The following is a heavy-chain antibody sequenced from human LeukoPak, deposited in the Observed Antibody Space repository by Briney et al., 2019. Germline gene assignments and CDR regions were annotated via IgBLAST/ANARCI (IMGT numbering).Heavy chain of an antibody. CDR3: AREVKPLGDAFDI. V-gene: IGHV3-48*04. D-gene: IGHD3-16*01. CDR2: ISSSSSTI. CDR1: GFTLSTYS. Sequence: GGSLRLSCAASGFTLSTYSMNWVRQAPGKGLEWVSYISSSSSTIYYADSVRGRFTISRDNAKNSLYLQMNSLRAEDTAVYYCAREVKPLGDAFDIWGQGTMVTVSS. J-gene: IGHJ3*02.